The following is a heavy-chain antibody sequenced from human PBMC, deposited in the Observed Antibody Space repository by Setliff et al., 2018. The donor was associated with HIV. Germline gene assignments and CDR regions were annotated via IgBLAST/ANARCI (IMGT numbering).Heavy chain of an antibody. V-gene: IGHV4-39*01. Sequence: PSETLSLTCTVSSGSVSRSDYYWGWIRQTPGKGLEWIGSIYWSGLTFYNPSLKSRVTISVDTSKNQFPLRLKPDTAADTAVFYCASDNRPDDGQNRLHYFDYWGQGTLVTVSS. CDR1: SGSVSRSDYY. J-gene: IGHJ4*02. D-gene: IGHD3-16*01. CDR2: IYWSGLT. CDR3: ASDNRPDDGQNRLHYFDY.